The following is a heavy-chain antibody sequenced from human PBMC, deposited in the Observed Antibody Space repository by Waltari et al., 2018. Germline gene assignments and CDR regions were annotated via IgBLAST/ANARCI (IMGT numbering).Heavy chain of an antibody. D-gene: IGHD5-12*01. CDR3: AKDLGGFSGSHWYFDL. J-gene: IGHJ2*01. V-gene: IGHV3-23*04. CDR1: GFTFRSYA. Sequence: EVQLVESGGGLVQPGGSLRLSCAASGFTFRSYAMSWVGQAPGGGLELLSSISVMDGRTNYADSAKGRFTISRDNVKNTLFLQMNSLRADDAAVYYCAKDLGGFSGSHWYFDLWGRGTLVTVSS. CDR2: ISVMDGRT.